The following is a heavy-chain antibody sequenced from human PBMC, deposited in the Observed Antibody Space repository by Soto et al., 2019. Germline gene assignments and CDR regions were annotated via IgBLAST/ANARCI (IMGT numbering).Heavy chain of an antibody. J-gene: IGHJ6*02. D-gene: IGHD2-15*01. CDR3: ARDRPALLLTYYGMDV. V-gene: IGHV1-69*01. Sequence: QVQLVQSGAEVKKPGSSVKVPCKASGGTFSSYAISWVRQAPGQGLEWMGGIIPIFGTANYAQKFQGRVTITADESTSTAYMELSSLRSEDTAVYYCARDRPALLLTYYGMDVWGQGTTVTVSS. CDR2: IIPIFGTA. CDR1: GGTFSSYA.